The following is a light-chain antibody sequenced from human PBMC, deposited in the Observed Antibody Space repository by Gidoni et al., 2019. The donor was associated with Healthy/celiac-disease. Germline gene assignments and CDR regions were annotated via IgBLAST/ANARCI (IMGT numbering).Light chain of an antibody. V-gene: IGLV2-23*01. CDR2: EGS. CDR3: CSYAGSSTYV. Sequence: QSALTHPASVSGSPGQAITSPCTGTSSDVGSYNLVSWYQQPPGKAPKLMIYEGSKRPSGVSNRFSGSKSGNTASLTIAGLQAEDEADYYCCSYAGSSTYVFGTGTKVTVL. J-gene: IGLJ1*01. CDR1: SSDVGSYNL.